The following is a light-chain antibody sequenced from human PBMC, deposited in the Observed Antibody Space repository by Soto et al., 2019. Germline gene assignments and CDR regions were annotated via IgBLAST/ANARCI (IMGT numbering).Light chain of an antibody. CDR3: QQYDSYPLT. V-gene: IGKV1-5*03. CDR2: EAS. Sequence: DIQMTQSPSTLSASVGECVTITCRASLNITRWLAWYQQKPGKAPKLLIYEASSLGSGVPSRFIGGGSGTEFTLTITTLQPDDFASYYCQQYDSYPLTFGGGTKVEIK. CDR1: LNITRW. J-gene: IGKJ4*01.